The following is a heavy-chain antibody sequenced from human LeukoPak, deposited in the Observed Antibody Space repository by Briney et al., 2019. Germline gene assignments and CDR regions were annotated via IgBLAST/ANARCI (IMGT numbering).Heavy chain of an antibody. V-gene: IGHV3-30*04. CDR1: GFTFSSYA. CDR2: ISYDGSNK. Sequence: PGGSLRLSCAASGFTFSSYAMHWVRQAPGKGLEWVAVISYDGSNKYYADSVKGRFTISRDNSKNTLYLQMNSLRAGDTAVYYCARDGDGYGSGSPYFDYWGQGTLVTVSS. J-gene: IGHJ4*02. CDR3: ARDGDGYGSGSPYFDY. D-gene: IGHD3-10*01.